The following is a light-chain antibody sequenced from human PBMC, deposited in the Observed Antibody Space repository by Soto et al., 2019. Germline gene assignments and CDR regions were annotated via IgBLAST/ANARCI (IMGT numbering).Light chain of an antibody. CDR3: QQYGSSPRT. J-gene: IGKJ1*01. V-gene: IGKV3-20*01. CDR2: GAS. CDR1: QSVSSSY. Sequence: EIVLTQSPGTLSLSPGERATVSCRASQSVSSSYLAWYQQKPGQAPRLLIYGASSRATGIPDRFSGSGSGTDFTLTISRPEPEDFAVYYCQQYGSSPRTFGQGTKVEIK.